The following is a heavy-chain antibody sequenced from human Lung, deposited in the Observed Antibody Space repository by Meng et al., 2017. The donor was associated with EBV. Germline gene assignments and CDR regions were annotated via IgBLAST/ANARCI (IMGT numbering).Heavy chain of an antibody. Sequence: EVQLVESGGALVQPGGSLRISCAASEFKFSNYWMHWVRQVPGKGLLWVSRINEYGSITNYADSVRGRFTISRDNAKNTLYLQMNSLRAEDTAVYYCSRDLAGSDDYWGHGTLVTVSS. J-gene: IGHJ4*01. CDR3: SRDLAGSDDY. V-gene: IGHV3-74*01. D-gene: IGHD1-14*01. CDR1: EFKFSNYW. CDR2: INEYGSIT.